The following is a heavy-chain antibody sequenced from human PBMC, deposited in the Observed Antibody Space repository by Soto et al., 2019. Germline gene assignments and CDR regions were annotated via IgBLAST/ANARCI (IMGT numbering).Heavy chain of an antibody. J-gene: IGHJ6*02. CDR3: AKGPNLGRYYYGMDV. CDR2: ISYDGSNK. CDR1: GFTFSSYG. Sequence: QVQLVESGGGVVQPGRSLRLSCAASGFTFSSYGMHWVRQAPGKGLEWVAVISYDGSNKYYADSVKGRFTISRDNSKNTLYLQMNSLRAEDTAMYYCAKGPNLGRYYYGMDVWGQGTTVTVSS. D-gene: IGHD1-26*01. V-gene: IGHV3-30*18.